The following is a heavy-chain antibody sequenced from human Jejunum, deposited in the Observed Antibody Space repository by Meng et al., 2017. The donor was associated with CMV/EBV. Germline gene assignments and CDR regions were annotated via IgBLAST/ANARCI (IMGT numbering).Heavy chain of an antibody. CDR1: GGCFGRTSGH. J-gene: IGHJ4*02. D-gene: IGHD4-11*01. CDR3: VRVGTMTTFLLAF. V-gene: IGHV4-39*06. Sequence: GGCFGRTSGHWDWVRRSPGKGLKWIGSISYTGGAYCNPSLGSRLTVSVDRSKNQFTLRLTTATAADAAVYSCVRVGTMTTFLLAFWGQGTLVTVSS. CDR2: ISYTGGA.